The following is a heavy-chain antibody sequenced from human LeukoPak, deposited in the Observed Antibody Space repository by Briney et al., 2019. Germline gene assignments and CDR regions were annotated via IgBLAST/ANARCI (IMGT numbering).Heavy chain of an antibody. V-gene: IGHV3-73*01. CDR2: IRSKANSYAT. J-gene: IGHJ6*03. D-gene: IGHD6-13*01. CDR3: TRHFGTAAGIDPYYYYMDV. CDR1: GFTFSGSA. Sequence: GGSLRLSCAASGFTFSGSAMHWVRQASGKGLEWVGRIRSKANSYATAYAASVKGRFTISRDDSKNTAYLQMNSLKTEDTAVYYCTRHFGTAAGIDPYYYYMDVWGKGTTVTVSS.